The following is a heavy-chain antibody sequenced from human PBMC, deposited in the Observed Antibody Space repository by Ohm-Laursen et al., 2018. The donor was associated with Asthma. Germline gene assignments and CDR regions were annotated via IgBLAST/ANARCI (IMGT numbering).Heavy chain of an antibody. V-gene: IGHV4-31*03. Sequence: TLSLTCTVSGGSISSGGYYWSWIRQHPGKGLEWIGYIYYSGSTYYNPSLKSRVTISVDTSKNQFSLKLSSVTAADTAVYYCARGDYGGNSASGRWYFDYWGQGTLVTVSS. CDR3: ARGDYGGNSASGRWYFDY. D-gene: IGHD4-23*01. CDR2: IYYSGST. CDR1: GGSISSGGYY. J-gene: IGHJ4*02.